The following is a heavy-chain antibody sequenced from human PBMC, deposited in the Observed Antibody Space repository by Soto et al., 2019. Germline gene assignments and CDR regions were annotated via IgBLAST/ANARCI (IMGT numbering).Heavy chain of an antibody. CDR3: ALREMVFFFQAEDGIRDL. D-gene: IGHD3-10*01. J-gene: IGHJ2*01. V-gene: IGHV3-30-3*01. CDR2: ITCSGSNK. Sequence: GKGLEWVAVITCSGSNKYYADSVKGRFTISRDNSKNTLYLQMNSLRAEDTAVYYCALREMVFFFQAEDGIRDL.